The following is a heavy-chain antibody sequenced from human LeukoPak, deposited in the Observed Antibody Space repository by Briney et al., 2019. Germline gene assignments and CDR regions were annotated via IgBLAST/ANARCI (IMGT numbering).Heavy chain of an antibody. D-gene: IGHD3-16*02. CDR2: ISWNSGSI. Sequence: PGGSLRLSCAASGFTFDDYAMHWVRQAPGEGLEWVSGISWNSGSIGYADSVKGRFTISRDNAKNSLYLQMNSLRAEDTALYYCAKAGGFGGVIVEPNFDYWGQGTLVTVSS. V-gene: IGHV3-9*01. CDR1: GFTFDDYA. J-gene: IGHJ4*02. CDR3: AKAGGFGGVIVEPNFDY.